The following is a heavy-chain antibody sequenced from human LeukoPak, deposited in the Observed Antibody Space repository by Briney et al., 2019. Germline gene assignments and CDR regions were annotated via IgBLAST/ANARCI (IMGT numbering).Heavy chain of an antibody. Sequence: ASEKVSCKASGYTFSNYGISWVRQAPEQGVEWMGWISAYNGNTNYAQRLQGRVTMTTDTSTSTDYMELRSLRSDDTAVYYCARVMAYCTRTSCHDYWGQGTLVTVSS. CDR2: ISAYNGNT. V-gene: IGHV1-18*01. CDR1: GYTFSNYG. J-gene: IGHJ4*02. D-gene: IGHD2-2*01. CDR3: ARVMAYCTRTSCHDY.